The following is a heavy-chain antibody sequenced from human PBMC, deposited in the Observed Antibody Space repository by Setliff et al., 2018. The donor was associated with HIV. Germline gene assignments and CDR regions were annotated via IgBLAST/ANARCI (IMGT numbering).Heavy chain of an antibody. Sequence: PGGSLRLSCVASGFAFSTFDMNWVRQTPGKGLEWVAAVGVDSDATYYADSVRGRFAVSRDDFQNTLYLQMSALRVEDTAIYYCAKGGDYVEEGNFDSWGQGILVTVSS. CDR3: AKGGDYVEEGNFDS. CDR2: VGVDSDAT. CDR1: GFAFSTFD. J-gene: IGHJ4*02. V-gene: IGHV3-23*01. D-gene: IGHD4-17*01.